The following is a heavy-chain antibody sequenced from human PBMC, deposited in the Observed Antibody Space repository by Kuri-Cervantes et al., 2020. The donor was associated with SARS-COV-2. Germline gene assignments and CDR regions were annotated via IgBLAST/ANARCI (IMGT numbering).Heavy chain of an antibody. CDR1: GVSVTREGYS. Sequence: SETLSLTYGVSGVSVTREGYSWNWVRQLPGKGLEWIGSISGDTSYNPSLDSRVTISLDTSRNQFSLNLRSVTAADTAVYYCARGRRDYQLLVEDSWYFNLWGRGTLVTGSS. J-gene: IGHJ2*01. CDR2: ISGDT. D-gene: IGHD2-2*01. CDR3: ARGRRDYQLLVEDSWYFNL. V-gene: IGHV4-30-2*01.